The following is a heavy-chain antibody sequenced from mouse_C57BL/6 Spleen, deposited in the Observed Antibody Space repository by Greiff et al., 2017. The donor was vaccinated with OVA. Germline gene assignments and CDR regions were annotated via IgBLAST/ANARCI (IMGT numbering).Heavy chain of an antibody. Sequence: QVQLQQSGAELVRPGASVKLSCKASGYTFTDYYINWVKQRPGQGLAWIARIYPGSGNTYYNEKFKGKATLTAEKSSSTAYMQLSSLTSEDSAVYFCARCDYDYDGWFAYWGQGTLVTVSA. V-gene: IGHV1-76*01. J-gene: IGHJ3*01. CDR1: GYTFTDYY. CDR2: IYPGSGNT. D-gene: IGHD2-4*01. CDR3: ARCDYDYDGWFAY.